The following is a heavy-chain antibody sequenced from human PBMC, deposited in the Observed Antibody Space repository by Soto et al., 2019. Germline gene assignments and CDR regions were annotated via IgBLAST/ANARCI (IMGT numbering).Heavy chain of an antibody. CDR2: VSHRGST. V-gene: IGHV4-34*01. CDR3: ARNGDSTWYYFDS. D-gene: IGHD6-13*01. Sequence: QVQLQQWGAGLLKPSETLSLTCAVNGGSFTGYYGCWIRQSPGKGLEWIGEVSHRGSTNYNPSLKSRVIISIDTSKNQFFLKLNSVTAADTGIYYCARNGDSTWYYFDSWGQGTVVTVSS. J-gene: IGHJ4*02. CDR1: GGSFTGYY.